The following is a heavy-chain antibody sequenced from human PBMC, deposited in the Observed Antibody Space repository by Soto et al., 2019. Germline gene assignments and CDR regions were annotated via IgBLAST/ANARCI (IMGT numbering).Heavy chain of an antibody. Sequence: ASVKVSCKASGYTFSDYYVHWVLQAPGQGLEWMGWINPNTGGTDYAQKFQGRVTMTRDTSITTAYMDLSRLRSDDTAVYYCARGLDCSGGNCYTRVYYGMDVWGQGTTVTVS. D-gene: IGHD2-15*01. V-gene: IGHV1-2*02. CDR2: INPNTGGT. CDR3: ARGLDCSGGNCYTRVYYGMDV. J-gene: IGHJ6*02. CDR1: GYTFSDYY.